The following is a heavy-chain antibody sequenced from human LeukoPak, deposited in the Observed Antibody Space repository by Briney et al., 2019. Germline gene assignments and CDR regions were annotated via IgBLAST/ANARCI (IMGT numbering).Heavy chain of an antibody. CDR2: ISYYGSNK. V-gene: IGHV3-30*04. J-gene: IGHJ4*02. CDR1: GFTFSSYA. CDR3: ARDFGIVRGLIGFDH. D-gene: IGHD3-10*01. Sequence: GGALRLSCAASGFTFSSYAMPWGRQAPAKGLEWEAVISYYGSNKYYADSVKDRFTISRDNSKNTLYLQMNSLRAEDTAVYYCARDFGIVRGLIGFDHGGKGPLVPVSS.